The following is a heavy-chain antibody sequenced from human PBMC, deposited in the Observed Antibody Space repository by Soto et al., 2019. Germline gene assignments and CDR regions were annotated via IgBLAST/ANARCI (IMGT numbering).Heavy chain of an antibody. CDR1: RGSLNHLSYC. V-gene: IGHV4-61*01. CDR2: IYYSGST. J-gene: IGHJ6*02. CDR3: ARSLDYGDYVDV. D-gene: IGHD4-17*01. Sequence: FEPLSLTRPVSRGSLNHLSYCLKRNRQPPGKGLEWIGYIYYSGSTNYNPSLKSRVTISVDTSKNQFSLKLSSVTAADTAVYYCARSLDYGDYVDVWGQGTTVTVSS.